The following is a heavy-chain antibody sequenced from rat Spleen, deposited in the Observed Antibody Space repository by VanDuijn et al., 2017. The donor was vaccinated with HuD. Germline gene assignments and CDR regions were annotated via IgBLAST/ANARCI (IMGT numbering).Heavy chain of an antibody. CDR1: GFTFSHYY. Sequence: EVQLVESGGGLVQPGRSMKLSCAASGFTFSHYYMAWVRQAPTKGLDWVASISSGSGDTYYRESVKGRFTISRDNAKSTVYLQMDSLRSEDTATYYCTSRPSNYPGPFDYWGQGVVVTVSS. CDR2: ISSGSGDT. V-gene: IGHV5-25*01. CDR3: TSRPSNYPGPFDY. D-gene: IGHD1-4*01. J-gene: IGHJ2*01.